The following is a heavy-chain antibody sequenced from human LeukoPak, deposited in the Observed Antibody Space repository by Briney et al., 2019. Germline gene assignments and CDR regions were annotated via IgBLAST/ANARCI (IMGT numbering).Heavy chain of an antibody. J-gene: IGHJ4*02. CDR3: ARVFTRFDDSSGYRVYYFDY. CDR1: GFTFSSYA. V-gene: IGHV3-30-3*01. CDR2: ISYDGYNK. D-gene: IGHD3-22*01. Sequence: GGSLRLSCAASGFTFSSYAMHWVRQAPGKGLEWVALISYDGYNKYYADSVKGRFTISRDNSKNTLYLQMNSLRAEDTAVYYCARVFTRFDDSSGYRVYYFDYWGQGTLVTVSS.